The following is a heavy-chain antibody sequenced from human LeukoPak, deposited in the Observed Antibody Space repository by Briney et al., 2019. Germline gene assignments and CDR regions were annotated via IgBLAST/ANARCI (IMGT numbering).Heavy chain of an antibody. D-gene: IGHD2/OR15-2a*01. J-gene: IGHJ4*02. CDR1: GGSISSSSYY. CDR2: IYYSGST. CDR3: ARGPSISRVDY. Sequence: SETLSLTCTVSGGSISSSSYYWGWIRQPPGKGLEWIGSIYYSGSTYYNPSLKSRVTISVDTSKNQFSLKLSSVTAADTAVYYCARGPSISRVDYWGQGTLVTVSS. V-gene: IGHV4-39*07.